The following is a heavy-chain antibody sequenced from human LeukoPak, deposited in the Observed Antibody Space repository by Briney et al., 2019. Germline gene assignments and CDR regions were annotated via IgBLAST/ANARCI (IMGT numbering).Heavy chain of an antibody. CDR1: GFIFSSYG. CDR2: ISSSGSTI. CDR3: ARDFPTRNWNDGEYYYYMDV. J-gene: IGHJ6*03. Sequence: GGSLRLSCAASGFIFSSYGMHWVRQAPGKGLEWVSYISSSGSTIYYADSVKGRFTISRDNAKNSLYLQMNSLRAEDTAVYYCARDFPTRNWNDGEYYYYMDVWGKGTTVTVSS. D-gene: IGHD1-20*01. V-gene: IGHV3-48*04.